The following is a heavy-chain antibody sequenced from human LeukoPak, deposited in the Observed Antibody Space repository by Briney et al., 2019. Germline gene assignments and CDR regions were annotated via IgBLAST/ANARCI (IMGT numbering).Heavy chain of an antibody. CDR1: GFTFDDYA. V-gene: IGHV3-43*02. CDR2: ISGDGGST. J-gene: IGHJ4*02. CDR3: AKVTTVVTEVGYFDY. Sequence: TGGSLRLSCAASGFTFDDYAMHWVRHAPGKGLEWVSLISGDGGSTYYADSVKGRFTISRDNSKNSLYLQMNSLRTEDTALYYCAKVTTVVTEVGYFDYWGQGALVTVSS. D-gene: IGHD4-23*01.